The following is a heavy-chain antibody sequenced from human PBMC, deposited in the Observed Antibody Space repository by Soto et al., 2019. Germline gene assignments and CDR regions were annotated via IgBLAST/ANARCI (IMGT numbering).Heavy chain of an antibody. CDR3: AGGPYYYYMDV. V-gene: IGHV4-59*01. CDR1: GDSISSYY. CDR2: IYNSGST. Sequence: SETLSLTCTVSGDSISSYYWSWIRQPPGKGLEWVGYIYNSGSTNYNPSLKSRVTISVDTSKNQFSLKLSSVTAADTAVYYCAGGPYYYYMDVWGKGTTVTVSS. J-gene: IGHJ6*03.